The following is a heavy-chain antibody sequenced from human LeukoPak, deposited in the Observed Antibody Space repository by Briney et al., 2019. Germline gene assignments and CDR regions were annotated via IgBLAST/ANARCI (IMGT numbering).Heavy chain of an antibody. CDR2: INHSGST. CDR1: GGSISSYY. D-gene: IGHD3-3*01. V-gene: IGHV4-34*01. Sequence: SETLSLTCPVSGGSISSYYWSWVRQPPGKGLEWIGEINHSGSTNYNPSLKSRVTISVDTSKNQFSLKLSSVTAADTAVYYCAREVMRNYDFWSGYQVDSNYFDYWGQGTLVTVSS. J-gene: IGHJ4*02. CDR3: AREVMRNYDFWSGYQVDSNYFDY.